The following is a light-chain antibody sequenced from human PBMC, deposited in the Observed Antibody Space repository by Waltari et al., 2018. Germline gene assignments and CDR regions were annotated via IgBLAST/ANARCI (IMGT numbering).Light chain of an antibody. CDR3: HQFYNWPLT. Sequence: EIVLTQSTATVTLSPGEGVTLSCRASQSVSMYLAWYQQKPGQAPRLLIYDASNRAAGIPARFSGSGSGTDFTLTISTLEPEDFAVYYCHQFYNWPLTFGGGTKVEIK. CDR2: DAS. V-gene: IGKV3-11*01. CDR1: QSVSMY. J-gene: IGKJ4*01.